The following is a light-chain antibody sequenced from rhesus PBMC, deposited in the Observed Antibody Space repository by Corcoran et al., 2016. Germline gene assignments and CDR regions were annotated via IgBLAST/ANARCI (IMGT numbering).Light chain of an antibody. CDR3: PQYSSRPIT. V-gene: IGKV1-22*01. J-gene: IGKJ4*01. CDR2: KAS. CDR1: QGISSG. Sequence: DIQMTQAPSSLSASVGDTVTITCRASQGISSGLAWYQQKPGKAHKLLLYKASSLQSGVPSRFSGSGSWTDFTLTFSSLQSVDCTKYYCPQYSSRPITFCGVAKVDLK.